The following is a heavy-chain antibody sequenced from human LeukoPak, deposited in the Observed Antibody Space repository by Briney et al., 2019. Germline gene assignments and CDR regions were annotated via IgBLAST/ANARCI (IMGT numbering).Heavy chain of an antibody. J-gene: IGHJ6*02. CDR2: INHSGST. CDR1: GGSFSGYY. D-gene: IGHD6-6*01. Sequence: SETLSLTCAVYGGSFSGYYWSWIRQPPGKGLEWIGEINHSGSTNYNPSLKSRVTISVDTSKNQFSLKLSSVTAADTAVYYCARGASERARTYYYYGMDVWGQGTTVTVSS. CDR3: ARGASERARTYYYYGMDV. V-gene: IGHV4-34*01.